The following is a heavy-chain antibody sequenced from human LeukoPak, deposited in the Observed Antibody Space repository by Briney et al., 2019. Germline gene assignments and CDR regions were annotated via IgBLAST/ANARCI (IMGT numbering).Heavy chain of an antibody. CDR2: ISGSGGST. J-gene: IGHJ4*02. D-gene: IGHD5-24*01. CDR3: ARGLVEMATIYFDY. V-gene: IGHV3-23*01. CDR1: GLTFSSYA. Sequence: GGSLRLSCAASGLTFSSYAMSWVRQAPGKGLEWVSAISGSGGSTYYADSVKGRFTISRDNSKNTLYLQMNSLRAEDTAVYYCARGLVEMATIYFDYWGQGTLVTVSS.